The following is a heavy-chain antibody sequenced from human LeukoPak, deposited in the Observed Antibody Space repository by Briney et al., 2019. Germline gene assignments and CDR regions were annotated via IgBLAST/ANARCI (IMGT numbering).Heavy chain of an antibody. CDR3: ATAHIYCGGDCYSSWFDP. CDR1: GYTFTSYG. V-gene: IGHV1-24*01. CDR2: FDPEDGET. D-gene: IGHD2-21*02. J-gene: IGHJ5*02. Sequence: ASVKVSCKASGYTFTSYGITWVRQAPGKGLEWMGGFDPEDGETIYAQKFQGRVTMTEDTSTDTAYMELSSLRSEDTAVYYCATAHIYCGGDCYSSWFDPWGQGTLVTVSS.